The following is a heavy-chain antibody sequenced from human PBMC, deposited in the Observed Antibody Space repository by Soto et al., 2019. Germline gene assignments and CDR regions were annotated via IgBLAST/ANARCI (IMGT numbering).Heavy chain of an antibody. CDR2: ISASGGST. V-gene: IGHV3-23*01. D-gene: IGHD6-6*01. J-gene: IGHJ6*02. CDR3: AKDTFRSTSEYGMDV. Sequence: PGGSLRLSCAASGFTFSSYAVSWVRQPPGKGLEWVSTISASGGSTHYADSVKGRFTVSRDNSENTLYVQMNSLRAEDTAVYYCAKDTFRSTSEYGMDVWGQGTTVTVSS. CDR1: GFTFSSYA.